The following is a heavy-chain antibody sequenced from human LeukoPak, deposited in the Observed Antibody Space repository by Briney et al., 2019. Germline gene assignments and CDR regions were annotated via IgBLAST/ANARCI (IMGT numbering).Heavy chain of an antibody. CDR1: GGSISSYY. V-gene: IGHV4-4*07. D-gene: IGHD3-22*01. Sequence: PSETLSLTCTVSGGSISSYYWSWIRQPAGKGLEWIGRIYSSGSTNYNPALKSRLTMSVDSSKHQFSLKLSSVTAADTAVYYCARSLASHYDFSGYYFWGQGTLVIVSS. CDR3: ARSLASHYDFSGYYF. J-gene: IGHJ4*02. CDR2: IYSSGST.